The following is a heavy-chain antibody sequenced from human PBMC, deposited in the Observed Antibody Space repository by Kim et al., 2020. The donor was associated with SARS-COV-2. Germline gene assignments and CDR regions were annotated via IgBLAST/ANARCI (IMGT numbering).Heavy chain of an antibody. Sequence: GGSLRLSCAASGFIFRNYGMSWVRQAPGKGLEWVSGIGGGGLSKFYADSVKGRFTISRDNSKDTLYLQMSSLRDEDTAVYYCAKWVVRGETVARKGSLDSWGKGTLVTVSS. V-gene: IGHV3-23*01. J-gene: IGHJ4*02. CDR2: IGGGGLSK. CDR1: GFIFRNYG. D-gene: IGHD5-12*01. CDR3: AKWVVRGETVARKGSLDS.